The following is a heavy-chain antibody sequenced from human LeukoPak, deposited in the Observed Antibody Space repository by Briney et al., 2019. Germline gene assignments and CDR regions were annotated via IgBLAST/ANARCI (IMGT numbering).Heavy chain of an antibody. CDR1: GYTFTSYA. CDR3: ARDGPPLTVISRADAFDI. J-gene: IGHJ3*02. V-gene: IGHV1-3*01. CDR2: INAGNGNT. Sequence: ASVKVSCTASGYTFTSYAMHWVRQAPGQRLEWMGWINAGNGNTKYSQKFQGRVTITRDTSASTAYMELSSLRSEDTAVYYCARDGPPLTVISRADAFDIWGQGTMVTVSS. D-gene: IGHD4-17*01.